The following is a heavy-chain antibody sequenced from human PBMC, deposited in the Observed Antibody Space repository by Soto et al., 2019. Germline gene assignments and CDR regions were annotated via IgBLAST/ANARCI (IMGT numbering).Heavy chain of an antibody. CDR2: ISSSSSYI. CDR1: GFTFSSYS. V-gene: IGHV3-21*01. J-gene: IGHJ4*02. D-gene: IGHD6-13*01. Sequence: GGSLRLSCAASGFTFSSYSMNWVRQAPGKGLEWVSSISSSSSYIYYADSVKGRFTISRDNAKNSLYLQMNSLRAEDTAVYYCARGPYSSSWYVDQGLLDYWGQGTLVTVSS. CDR3: ARGPYSSSWYVDQGLLDY.